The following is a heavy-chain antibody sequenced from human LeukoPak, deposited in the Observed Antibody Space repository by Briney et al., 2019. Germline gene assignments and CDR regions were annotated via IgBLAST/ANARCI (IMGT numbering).Heavy chain of an antibody. D-gene: IGHD2-21*01. V-gene: IGHV1-18*01. CDR1: GYTFTSYG. J-gene: IGHJ3*02. CDR2: ISAYNGNT. CDR3: ARGAYCGGGCYSSDSFDI. Sequence: ASVKVSCKASGYTFTSYGVSWVRQAPGQGLEWMGWISAYNGNTNYAQNLQGRVTMTTDISTTTAYLELRSLRSDDTAVYYCARGAYCGGGCYSSDSFDIWGPGTMVTVSS.